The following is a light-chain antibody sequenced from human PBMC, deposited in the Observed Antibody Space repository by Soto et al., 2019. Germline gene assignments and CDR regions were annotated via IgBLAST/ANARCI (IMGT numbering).Light chain of an antibody. J-gene: IGLJ2*01. CDR1: TSNIGTNP. CDR3: AVWDGSLNVVV. CDR2: TNT. Sequence: QSVLTQPPSASGTPGQRVTISCSGSTSNIGTNPVNWYQHLPGTAPKLLIYTNTQRPSGVPDRFSGSKSGTSASLAVSGLQSEDEGDYYCAVWDGSLNVVVFGGGTKL. V-gene: IGLV1-44*01.